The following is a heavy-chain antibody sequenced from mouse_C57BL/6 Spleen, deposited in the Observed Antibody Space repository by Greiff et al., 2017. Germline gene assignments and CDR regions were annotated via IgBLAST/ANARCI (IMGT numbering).Heavy chain of an antibody. CDR3: TSTTVVATSANDFDY. CDR2: IDPENGDT. Sequence: EVQLQQSGAELVRPGASVKLSCTASGFNIKDDYMHWVKQRPEQGLEWIGWIDPENGDTEYASKFQGQATIAADTSSNTVYLQLSSLTSEDTAVYYYTSTTVVATSANDFDYWGQGTTLTVSS. CDR1: GFNIKDDY. V-gene: IGHV14-4*01. J-gene: IGHJ2*01. D-gene: IGHD1-1*01.